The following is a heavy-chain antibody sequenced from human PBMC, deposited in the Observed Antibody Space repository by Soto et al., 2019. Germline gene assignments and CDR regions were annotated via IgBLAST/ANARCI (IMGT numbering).Heavy chain of an antibody. CDR3: ARGFATDEFDY. J-gene: IGHJ4*02. Sequence: GGSLRLSCAASGFTFSSYGMHWVRQAPGKGLEWVAVIWYDGSNKYYADSVKGRFTISRDNSKNTLYLQMNSLRAEDTAVYYCARGFATDEFDYWGQGTLVTVSS. V-gene: IGHV3-33*01. CDR2: IWYDGSNK. D-gene: IGHD3-16*01. CDR1: GFTFSSYG.